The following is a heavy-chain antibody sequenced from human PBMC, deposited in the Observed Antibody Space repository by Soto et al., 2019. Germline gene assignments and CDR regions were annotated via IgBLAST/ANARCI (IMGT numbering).Heavy chain of an antibody. D-gene: IGHD2-15*01. CDR1: GASISSNW. CDR3: ARPMVVTGAGFDC. CDR2: IYHSGST. Sequence: QVELQESGPGLVKPSGTLSLTCAVSGASISSNWWSWVRQPPGKGLEWIGEIYHSGSTNYNPSLKSRVTISVDKSKNQFSLKLTSVTAADTAVYYCARPMVVTGAGFDCWGQGTLVTVSS. J-gene: IGHJ4*02. V-gene: IGHV4-4*02.